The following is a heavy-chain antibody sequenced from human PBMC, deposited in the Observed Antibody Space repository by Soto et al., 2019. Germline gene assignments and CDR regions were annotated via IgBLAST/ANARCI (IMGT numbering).Heavy chain of an antibody. CDR2: ISAYNGNT. D-gene: IGHD6-19*01. J-gene: IGHJ3*02. Sequence: ASGKVCCKASCYTFTSYGISWVRQAPGQGLEWMGWISAYNGNTNYAQKLQGRVTMTTDTSTSTAYMELRSLRSDDTAVYYCASSGWYRGIGAFDIWGQGTMVTVSS. CDR1: CYTFTSYG. CDR3: ASSGWYRGIGAFDI. V-gene: IGHV1-18*04.